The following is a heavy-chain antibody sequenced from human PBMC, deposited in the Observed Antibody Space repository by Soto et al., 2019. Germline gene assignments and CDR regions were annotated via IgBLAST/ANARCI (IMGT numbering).Heavy chain of an antibody. V-gene: IGHV3-30-3*01. CDR3: ARGDREDILVVVGARPGEYGTDI. CDR2: IAHDGSTA. D-gene: IGHD2-15*01. CDR1: GFTFRNHA. Sequence: QVQLVESGGGVVQPGGSLRLSCAASGFTFRNHAMHWVRQAPGKGLECLAVIAHDGSTAFYRESVKGRFTVSRDNSKNTLYLYRNSLRSEDTGVYYCARGDREDILVVVGARPGEYGTDIWGQGTTVIVSS. J-gene: IGHJ6*02.